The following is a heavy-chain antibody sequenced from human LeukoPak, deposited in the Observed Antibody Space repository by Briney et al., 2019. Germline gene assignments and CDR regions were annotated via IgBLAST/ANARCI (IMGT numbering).Heavy chain of an antibody. D-gene: IGHD3-22*01. CDR1: GFTFSSYG. CDR3: ARAPPDPYYYDSSGSGLDP. V-gene: IGHV3-33*01. Sequence: GRSLRLSCAASGFTFSSYGMHWVRQAPGKGLEWVAVIWYDGSNKYYADSVKGRFTISRDNSKNTLYLQINSLRAEDTAVYYCARAPPDPYYYDSSGSGLDPWGQGTLVTVSS. J-gene: IGHJ5*02. CDR2: IWYDGSNK.